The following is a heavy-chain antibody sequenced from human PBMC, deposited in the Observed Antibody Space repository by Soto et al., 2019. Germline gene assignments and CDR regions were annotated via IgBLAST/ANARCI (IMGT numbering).Heavy chain of an antibody. CDR1: GDSISGSPYF. CDR2: IFYDGYT. J-gene: IGHJ4*02. V-gene: IGHV4-39*01. D-gene: IGHD2-21*02. CDR3: ARHLPYCGGDCYSLDY. Sequence: SETLSLTCTVSGDSISGSPYFWGWIRQPPGKRLEWIGSIFYDGYTLYTPSLRSRVTISVDTSKNQFSLNLSSVTAADTAVYYCARHLPYCGGDCYSLDYWGQGSLVTVSS.